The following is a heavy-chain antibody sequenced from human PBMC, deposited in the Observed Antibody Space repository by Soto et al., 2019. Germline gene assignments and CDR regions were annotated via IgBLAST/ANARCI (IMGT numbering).Heavy chain of an antibody. Sequence: EVQLVESGGGLVQPGRSLSLSCAASGFAFANYEMHWVRQAPGKGLDWVAYINGGGDVKYYADSVEGRFTISRDNAKNALFLQMDNLRAEDTAIYYCARLSGDGFWKSYSPYNLFESWGQGALVTVSS. CDR2: INGGGDVK. J-gene: IGHJ5*01. D-gene: IGHD3-3*01. V-gene: IGHV3-48*03. CDR1: GFAFANYE. CDR3: ARLSGDGFWKSYSPYNLFES.